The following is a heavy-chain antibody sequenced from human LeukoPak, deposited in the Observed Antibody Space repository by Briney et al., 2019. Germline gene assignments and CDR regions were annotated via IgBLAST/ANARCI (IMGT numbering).Heavy chain of an antibody. CDR2: IRYDGSNK. V-gene: IGHV3-30*02. D-gene: IGHD2-2*01. J-gene: IGHJ4*02. Sequence: GGSLRLSCAASGFTFSNYGMHWVRQAPGKGLEWVAFIRYDGSNKYYADSVKGRFTTSRDNSKNTVYMKMNSLRADDTAVYYCAKDWARYCSSTSCPRGDYWGQGTLVTVSS. CDR3: AKDWARYCSSTSCPRGDY. CDR1: GFTFSNYG.